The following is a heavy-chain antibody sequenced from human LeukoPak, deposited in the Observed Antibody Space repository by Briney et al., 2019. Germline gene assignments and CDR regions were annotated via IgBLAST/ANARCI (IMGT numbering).Heavy chain of an antibody. V-gene: IGHV3-48*02. CDR1: GFSLSSYN. CDR2: ISGSSSAT. J-gene: IGHJ4*02. CDR3: AREYSGIDY. Sequence: GGSLRLSCAASGFSLSSYNMNWVRQAPGKGLEWVSYISGSSSATDYADSVKGRFTISRDNAKNSLYLQMHSLRDEDTAVYYCAREYSGIDYWGQGTLVTVSS. D-gene: IGHD2-21*01.